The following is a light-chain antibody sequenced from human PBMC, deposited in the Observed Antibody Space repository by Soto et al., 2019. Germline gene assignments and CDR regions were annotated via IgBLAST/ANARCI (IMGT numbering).Light chain of an antibody. J-gene: IGLJ1*01. V-gene: IGLV3-21*02. CDR1: NIGSKS. CDR2: DDA. CDR3: QLWDVSRVNFV. Sequence: SYELTQPPSVSVAPGQTARITCGGINIGSKSVHWYRQKPGQAPVLVVYDDADRPSGIPERFSGSNSGNTAALTISRVEDWDAADYFCQLWDVSRVNFVFLTGTKVTGL.